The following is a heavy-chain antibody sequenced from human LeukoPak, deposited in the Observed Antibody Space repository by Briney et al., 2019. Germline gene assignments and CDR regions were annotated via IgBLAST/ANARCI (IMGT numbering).Heavy chain of an antibody. CDR3: ARDFDDILTGSADY. CDR1: GYTFTSYG. D-gene: IGHD3-9*01. CDR2: ISAYNGNI. Sequence: GASVKVSCKASGYTFTSYGISWVRQAPGQGLEWMGWISAYNGNINYAQKLRGRVTMTTDTSTSTAYMELRSLRSDDTAVYYCARDFDDILTGSADYWGQGTLVTVSS. J-gene: IGHJ4*02. V-gene: IGHV1-18*01.